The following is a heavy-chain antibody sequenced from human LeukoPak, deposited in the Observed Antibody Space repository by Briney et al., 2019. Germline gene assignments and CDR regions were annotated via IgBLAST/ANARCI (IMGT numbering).Heavy chain of an antibody. CDR1: GFTFSSYS. Sequence: PGGSLRLSCAASGFTFSSYSMNWVRQAPGKGLEWVSSISSSSSYIYYADSVKGRFTISRDNAKNSLYLQMNSLRAEDTAVYYCASIRPGSYYSDYWGQGTLVTVSS. CDR2: ISSSSSYI. J-gene: IGHJ4*02. D-gene: IGHD1-26*01. V-gene: IGHV3-21*01. CDR3: ASIRPGSYYSDY.